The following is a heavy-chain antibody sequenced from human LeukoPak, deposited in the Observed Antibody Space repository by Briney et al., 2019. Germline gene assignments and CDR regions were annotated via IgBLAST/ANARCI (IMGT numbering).Heavy chain of an antibody. J-gene: IGHJ4*02. CDR3: ARHQSQYMAAGFDY. V-gene: IGHV4-61*02. Sequence: TSETLSLTCTVSGDSISSGRYYWSWVRQPAGKELEWIGRIYGSGKTDYNPYTPSLKSRVIVSLDTSKNQFSLFLTSVTAADTAVYYCARHQSQYMAAGFDYWGQGTLVTVSS. D-gene: IGHD6-13*01. CDR2: IYGSGKT. CDR1: GDSISSGRYY.